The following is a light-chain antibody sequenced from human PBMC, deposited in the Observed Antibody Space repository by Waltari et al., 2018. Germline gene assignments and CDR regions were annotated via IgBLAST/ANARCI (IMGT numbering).Light chain of an antibody. J-gene: IGKJ2*01. CDR1: QSISGW. CDR2: KAS. V-gene: IGKV1-5*03. CDR3: QHYSIYPYT. Sequence: DIQMTQSPSTQSASVGDRVTITCRASQSISGWLAWYQQKPGKAPNLLIYKASTLQSGVPSRFSGSGSGTEFTLTISSLQPDDFATYYCQHYSIYPYTFGQGTKVDIK.